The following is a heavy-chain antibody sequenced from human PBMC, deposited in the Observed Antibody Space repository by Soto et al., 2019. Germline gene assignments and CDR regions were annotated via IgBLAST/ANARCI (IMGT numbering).Heavy chain of an antibody. J-gene: IGHJ5*02. CDR2: IYGNDDK. CDR1: GFSLTTSGVG. CDR3: AQLPVDYYYCPGNGFWFVP. V-gene: IGHV2-5*01. Sequence: QITLKESGPTLVKPTQTLMLTCSFSGFSLTTSGVGVGWIRQSQGKALVWLALIYGNDDKRYSRSLQSRLTISKDTSKNQVVLSVTNMRPVDTATYYCAQLPVDYYYCPGNGFWFVPGGQGTLVTVSS. D-gene: IGHD3-10*01.